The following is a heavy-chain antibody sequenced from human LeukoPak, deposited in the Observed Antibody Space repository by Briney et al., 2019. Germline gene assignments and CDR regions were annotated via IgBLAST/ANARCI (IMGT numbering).Heavy chain of an antibody. V-gene: IGHV3-53*01. J-gene: IGHJ3*02. CDR1: GFTFSSYS. CDR2: IYSGGRT. Sequence: GGSLRLSCAASGFTFSSYSMNWVRQAPGKGLEWVSIIYSGGRTDYADSVKGRFTISRDDSKNTLYLQMNSLRAEDTAVYYCARETNYYDSSGYYPDVFDIWGQGTMVTVSS. CDR3: ARETNYYDSSGYYPDVFDI. D-gene: IGHD3-22*01.